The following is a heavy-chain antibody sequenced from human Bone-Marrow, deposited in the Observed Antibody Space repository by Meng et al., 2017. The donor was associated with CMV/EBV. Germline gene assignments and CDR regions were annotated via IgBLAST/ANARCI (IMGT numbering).Heavy chain of an antibody. J-gene: IGHJ3*02. Sequence: ESLKISCAASGFTFSRSTMNWVRQAPGKGLEWVSSISSSSSYIYYADSVKGRFTISRDNARNSLFLETNSLRAADTAVYYCTRATAGLTSLTMTNGFDIWGQGTMVTV. CDR1: GFTFSRST. V-gene: IGHV3-21*01. CDR2: ISSSSSYI. CDR3: TRATAGLTSLTMTNGFDI. D-gene: IGHD4/OR15-4a*01.